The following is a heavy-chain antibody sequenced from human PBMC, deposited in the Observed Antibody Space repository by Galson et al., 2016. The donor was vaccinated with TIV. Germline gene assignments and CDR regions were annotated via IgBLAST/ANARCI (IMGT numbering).Heavy chain of an antibody. D-gene: IGHD1-26*01. CDR1: GLSVSYKH. CDR2: IYSNDDT. V-gene: IGHV3-53*01. Sequence: SLRLSCAASGLSVSYKHMIRVRQTPGKGLEWVSLIYSNDDTYYADSVKGRFTISRDNSKNTLYLQMNSLRAEDTAVYYCAREGKGAAYPNNFDYWGQGTLVTVSS. CDR3: AREGKGAAYPNNFDY. J-gene: IGHJ4*02.